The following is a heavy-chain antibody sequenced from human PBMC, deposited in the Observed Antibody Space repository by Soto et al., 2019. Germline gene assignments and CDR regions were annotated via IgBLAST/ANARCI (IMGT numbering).Heavy chain of an antibody. V-gene: IGHV1-18*01. CDR3: ASSLGYCSSTSCLYYYYGMDV. CDR1: GYTFTSYG. D-gene: IGHD2-2*01. Sequence: QVPLVQSGAEVKKPGASVKVSCKASGYTFTSYGISWVRQAPGQGLEWMGWISAYNGNTNYAQKLQGRVTMTTDTSTNTDYMELGSLRSDDTAVYYCASSLGYCSSTSCLYYYYGMDVWGQGTTVTVSS. CDR2: ISAYNGNT. J-gene: IGHJ6*02.